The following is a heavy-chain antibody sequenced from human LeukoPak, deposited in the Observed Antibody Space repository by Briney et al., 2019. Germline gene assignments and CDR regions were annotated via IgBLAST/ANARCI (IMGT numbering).Heavy chain of an antibody. J-gene: IGHJ6*03. V-gene: IGHV1-69*13. CDR2: IIPIFGTA. Sequence: SVKVSCKASGGTFSSYAISWVRQAPGQGLEWMGGIIPIFGTANYAQKFQGRVTITADESTSTAYMELSSLRSEDTAVYYCARVGNYDFWSGSPNYYMDVWGKGTTVTVSS. CDR1: GGTFSSYA. D-gene: IGHD3-3*01. CDR3: ARVGNYDFWSGSPNYYMDV.